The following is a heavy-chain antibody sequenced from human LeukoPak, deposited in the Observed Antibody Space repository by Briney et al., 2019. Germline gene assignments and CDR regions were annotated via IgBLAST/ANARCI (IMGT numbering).Heavy chain of an antibody. CDR1: GGSVSSGSYY. CDR2: IYYSGST. J-gene: IGHJ4*02. D-gene: IGHD6-13*01. V-gene: IGHV4-61*01. Sequence: SETLSLTCTVSGGSVSSGSYYWSWIRQPPGKGLEWIGYIYYSGSTNYNPSLKSRVTISVDTSKNQFSLKLSSVTAADTAVYYCARYVGYSRSRVTNKEYWGQGTLVTVSS. CDR3: ARYVGYSRSRVTNKEY.